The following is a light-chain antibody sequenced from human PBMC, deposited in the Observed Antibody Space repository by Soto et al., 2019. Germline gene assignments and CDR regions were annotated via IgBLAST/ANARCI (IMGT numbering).Light chain of an antibody. J-gene: IGLJ3*02. CDR1: SNDVGSYNL. CDR3: CSYAGSSTPWV. V-gene: IGLV2-23*02. Sequence: QSVLTQPASVSGSPGQSITISCTGTSNDVGSYNLVSWYQQHPGKAPKLMIYEVSKRPSGVSNRFSGSKSGNTASLTISGLQAEDEADYYCCSYAGSSTPWVFGGGTKVTVL. CDR2: EVS.